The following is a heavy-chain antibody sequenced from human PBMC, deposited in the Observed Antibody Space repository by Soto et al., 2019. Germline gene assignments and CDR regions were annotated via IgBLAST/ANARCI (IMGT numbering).Heavy chain of an antibody. J-gene: IGHJ2*01. Sequence: EVQLLESGGGLVQPGGSLRLSCAASGFTFSSYAMSWVRQAPGKGLEWVSTISGSGGTTYYADSVKGRFTISRDNSKNTLYLQMNSLRAEDTAVYYCAKDSYGSGSYHRWDLDLWGRGTLVTVSS. D-gene: IGHD3-10*01. CDR2: ISGSGGTT. CDR3: AKDSYGSGSYHRWDLDL. CDR1: GFTFSSYA. V-gene: IGHV3-23*01.